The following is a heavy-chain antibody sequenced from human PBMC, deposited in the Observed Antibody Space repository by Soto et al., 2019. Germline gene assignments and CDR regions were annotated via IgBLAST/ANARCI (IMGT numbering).Heavy chain of an antibody. Sequence: ASVKVSCKASGFTFTSSAMQWVRQARGQRLEWIGWIVVGSGNTNYAQKFQERVTITRDMSTSIAYMELSSLRSEDTAVYYCAAVGDDILTGYFYDYWGQGTLVTVSS. CDR3: AAVGDDILTGYFYDY. CDR2: IVVGSGNT. J-gene: IGHJ4*02. CDR1: GFTFTSSA. V-gene: IGHV1-58*02. D-gene: IGHD3-9*01.